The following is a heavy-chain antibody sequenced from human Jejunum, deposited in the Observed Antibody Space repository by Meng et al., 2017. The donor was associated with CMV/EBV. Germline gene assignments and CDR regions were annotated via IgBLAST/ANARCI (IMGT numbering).Heavy chain of an antibody. CDR2: IKSKTDGGTT. D-gene: IGHD1-26*01. J-gene: IGHJ1*01. Sequence: EVYLVESGGGWVKPGGSLRLSCAASGFIFSSTWMSWVRQAPGKGLEWVGRIKSKTDGGTTDYVAPVKGRFTISRDDSKNTLYLEMNSLKTEDTAVYYCRGGSQNWGQGTLVTVAS. V-gene: IGHV3-15*01. CDR1: GFIFSSTW. CDR3: RGGSQN.